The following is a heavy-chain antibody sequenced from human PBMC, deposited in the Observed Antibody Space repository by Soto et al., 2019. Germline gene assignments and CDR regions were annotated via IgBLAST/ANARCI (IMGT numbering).Heavy chain of an antibody. CDR3: ARGDTAMVAFDY. D-gene: IGHD5-18*01. CDR2: IYHSGST. Sequence: QLQLQESGSGLVKPSQTLSLTCAVSGGSISSGGYSWSWIRQPPGQGLEWIGYIYHSGSTYYNPSLKSRVPISVDRSKDQFSLELSSVAAADTAVYFCARGDTAMVAFDYWGEGTLVTVSS. CDR1: GGSISSGGYS. J-gene: IGHJ4*02. V-gene: IGHV4-30-2*01.